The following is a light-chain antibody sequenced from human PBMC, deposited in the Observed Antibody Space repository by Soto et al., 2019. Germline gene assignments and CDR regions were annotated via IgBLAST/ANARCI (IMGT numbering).Light chain of an antibody. CDR3: QQYGSSPIT. V-gene: IGKV3D-20*01. Sequence: EIVLTQSPATLSLSPGERATLSCRASQSVSRSYLAWYQQKPGLAPRLLIYDASSRATGIPDRFSGSGSGTDFTLTISRLEPEDFALYYCQQYGSSPITFGQGTRLEIK. CDR1: QSVSRSY. CDR2: DAS. J-gene: IGKJ5*01.